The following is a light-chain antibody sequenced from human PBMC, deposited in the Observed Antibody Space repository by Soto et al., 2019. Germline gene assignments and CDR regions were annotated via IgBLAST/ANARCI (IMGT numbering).Light chain of an antibody. CDR1: QSVSSYY. CDR2: AAS. J-gene: IGKJ1*01. V-gene: IGKV3-20*01. CDR3: QQCGSSPWT. Sequence: EIVLTQSPGTLSLSPGERATLSCRASQSVSSYYLAWYQQKPGQAPSPLIYAASSRATGIPDRFSGGGSGTDFTRTISRLEPEDFAVYYCQQCGSSPWTFGQGTKVEIK.